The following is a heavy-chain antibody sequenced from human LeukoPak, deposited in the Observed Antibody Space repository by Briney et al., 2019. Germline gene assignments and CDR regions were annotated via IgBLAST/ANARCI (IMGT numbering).Heavy chain of an antibody. CDR3: ASSAQTGGYWYFDL. CDR1: GGSISSSSYY. Sequence: SETLSLTCTVSGGSISSSSYYWGWIRQPPGKGLEWIRSIYYSGSTYYNPSLKSRVTISVDTSKNQFSLKLSSVTAADTAVYYCASSAQTGGYWYFDLWGRGTLVTVSS. V-gene: IGHV4-39*07. J-gene: IGHJ2*01. D-gene: IGHD7-27*01. CDR2: IYYSGST.